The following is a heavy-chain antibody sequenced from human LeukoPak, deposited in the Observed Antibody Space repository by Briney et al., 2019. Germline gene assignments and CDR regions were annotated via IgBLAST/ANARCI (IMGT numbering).Heavy chain of an antibody. CDR2: IIPIFGTA. D-gene: IGHD2-15*01. Sequence: SVKVSCKASGGTFSSYAISWVRQAPGQGLEWMGGIIPIFGTANYAQKFQGRVTITADESTSTAYMELSSLRSEDTAVYYCARGDIVVVVAALYYYGMDVWGQGTTVTVSS. CDR1: GGTFSSYA. CDR3: ARGDIVVVVAALYYYGMDV. V-gene: IGHV1-69*13. J-gene: IGHJ6*02.